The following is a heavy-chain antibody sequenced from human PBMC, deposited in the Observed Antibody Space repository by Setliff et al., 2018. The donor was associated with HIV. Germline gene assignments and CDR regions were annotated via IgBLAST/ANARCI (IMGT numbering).Heavy chain of an antibody. J-gene: IGHJ4*02. CDR2: INPSGGGT. Sequence: KVSRQASGYTFTSYYMHWVRQAPGRGLEWMGIINPSGGGTSNAQKFQGRITLPRDTSTNTVYMELRSLRSEDTAVYYCARGGSPWVRGVKEGYFDYWGQGTLVTVSS. D-gene: IGHD3-10*01. CDR1: GYTFTSYY. CDR3: ARGGSPWVRGVKEGYFDY. V-gene: IGHV1-46*01.